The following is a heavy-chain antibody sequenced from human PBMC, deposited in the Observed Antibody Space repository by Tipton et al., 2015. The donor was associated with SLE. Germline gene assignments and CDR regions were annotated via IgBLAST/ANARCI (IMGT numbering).Heavy chain of an antibody. CDR3: ARLSCSSISCYVDS. CDR1: GGSISSYY. CDR2: ISHTEST. J-gene: IGHJ4*02. V-gene: IGHV4-59*08. Sequence: TLSLTCTVSGGSISSYYWGWIRQPPGRGLEWIAIISHTESTNYSPSLRSRVTISIDRSKNQLSLKLSSVTAADTAVYYCARLSCSSISCYVDSWGQGTLVTVSS. D-gene: IGHD2-15*01.